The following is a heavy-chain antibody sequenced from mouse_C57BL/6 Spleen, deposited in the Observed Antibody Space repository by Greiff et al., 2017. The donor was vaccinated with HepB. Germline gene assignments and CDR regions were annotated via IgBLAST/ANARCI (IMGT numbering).Heavy chain of an antibody. CDR3: ARDYDYAMDY. J-gene: IGHJ4*01. Sequence: DVKLVESGPGLVKPSQSLSLTCSVTGYSITSGYYWNWIRQFPGNKLEWMGYISYDGSNNYNPSLKNRSSITRDTSKNQFFLKLNSVTTEDTATYYCARDYDYAMDYWGQGTSVTVSS. CDR1: GYSITSGYY. V-gene: IGHV3-6*01. CDR2: ISYDGSN. D-gene: IGHD1-1*01.